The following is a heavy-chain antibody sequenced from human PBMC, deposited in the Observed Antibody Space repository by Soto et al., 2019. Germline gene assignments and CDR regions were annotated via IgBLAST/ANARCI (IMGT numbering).Heavy chain of an antibody. J-gene: IGHJ4*02. D-gene: IGHD3-22*01. CDR1: GGSFSGYY. V-gene: IGHV4-34*01. CDR3: ARSDSSGYYPFDY. Sequence: WETLSLTCAVYGGSFSGYYWSWIRQPPGKGLEWIGEINHSGSTNYNPSLKSRVTISVDTSKNQFSLKLSSVTAADTAVYYCARSDSSGYYPFDYWGQGTLVTVSS. CDR2: INHSGST.